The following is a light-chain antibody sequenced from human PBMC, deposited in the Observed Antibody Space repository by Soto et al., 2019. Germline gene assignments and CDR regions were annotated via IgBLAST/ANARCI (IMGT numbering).Light chain of an antibody. CDR3: HQYNNWPLWT. Sequence: EIVMTQSPATLSVSPGERATLSCRASQSVSSNLAWYQQKRGQGPRLLIYGASTSATGIPARLSGSGSVTEFTLTISSLQSEDCAVYYCHQYNNWPLWTFGQGTKVEI. CDR1: QSVSSN. V-gene: IGKV3-15*01. CDR2: GAS. J-gene: IGKJ1*01.